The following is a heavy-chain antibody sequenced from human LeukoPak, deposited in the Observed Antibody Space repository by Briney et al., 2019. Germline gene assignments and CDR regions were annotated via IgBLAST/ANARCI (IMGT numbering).Heavy chain of an antibody. CDR3: AKDGTYDSSGYPDY. CDR2: IKQDGSEK. J-gene: IGHJ4*02. V-gene: IGHV3-7*01. D-gene: IGHD3-22*01. Sequence: GGSLRLSCAASGFTFSSYWMIWVRQAPGKGLEWVANIKQDGSEKYYVDSVKGRFTISRDNAKNSVYLQMNSLRVEDTAVYYCAKDGTYDSSGYPDYWGQGTLVTVSS. CDR1: GFTFSSYW.